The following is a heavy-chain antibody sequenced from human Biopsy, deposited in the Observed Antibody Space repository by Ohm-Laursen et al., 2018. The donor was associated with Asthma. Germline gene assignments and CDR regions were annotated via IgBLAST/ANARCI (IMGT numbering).Heavy chain of an antibody. D-gene: IGHD5-12*01. J-gene: IGHJ4*02. CDR3: AKRRGYSGHDNDY. Sequence: RSLRLSCTASGFMFSSFGMHWVRQAPGKGLEWVAVISYDGNHKFYEDSVKGRFTISRDNSKNTLYLQMNSLRTEDTAVYYCAKRRGYSGHDNDYWGQGTLVTVSS. CDR2: ISYDGNHK. V-gene: IGHV3-30*18. CDR1: GFMFSSFG.